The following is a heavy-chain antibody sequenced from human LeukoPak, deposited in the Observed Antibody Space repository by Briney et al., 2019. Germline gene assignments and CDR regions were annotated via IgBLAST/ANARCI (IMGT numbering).Heavy chain of an antibody. CDR3: ASQMYYYDSSGYYDPQGDYYYGMDV. V-gene: IGHV5-10-1*01. D-gene: IGHD3-22*01. CDR2: IDPSDSYT. CDR1: GYSFTSYW. Sequence: GESLKISCKGSGYSFTSYWISWVRQMPGKGLEWMERIDPSDSYTNYSPSFQGHVTISADKSISTAYLQWSSLKASDTAMYYCASQMYYYDSSGYYDPQGDYYYGMDVWGQGTTVTVSS. J-gene: IGHJ6*02.